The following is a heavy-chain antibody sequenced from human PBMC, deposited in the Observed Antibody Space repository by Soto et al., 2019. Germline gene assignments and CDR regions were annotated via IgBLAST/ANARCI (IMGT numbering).Heavy chain of an antibody. CDR2: MYASGIT. Sequence: PSETLSLTCTVSGDSITDYYWSWIRQPAGEGLEWIGRMYASGITNYNPSFKSRLTMSVDTSKTQFSLKLTSVSAADTAVYYCARESAAATYRSLDYWGQGTLVTVFS. D-gene: IGHD3-16*01. J-gene: IGHJ4*02. CDR1: GDSITDYY. CDR3: ARESAAATYRSLDY. V-gene: IGHV4-4*07.